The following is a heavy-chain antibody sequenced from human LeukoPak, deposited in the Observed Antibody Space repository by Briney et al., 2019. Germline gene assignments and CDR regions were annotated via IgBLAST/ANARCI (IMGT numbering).Heavy chain of an antibody. D-gene: IGHD6-19*01. Sequence: WGSLRFSCAASGFTFSSYSLNWVRQAPGNGLEWVSSISSSNYKYYEDSVKGRVTISRDNAKNSLYLQMNSLRAEDTAVYYCARDAPIAVAGTALWYYYGMDVWGKGTTVTVSS. V-gene: IGHV3-21*01. CDR2: ISSSNYK. CDR1: GFTFSSYS. J-gene: IGHJ6*04. CDR3: ARDAPIAVAGTALWYYYGMDV.